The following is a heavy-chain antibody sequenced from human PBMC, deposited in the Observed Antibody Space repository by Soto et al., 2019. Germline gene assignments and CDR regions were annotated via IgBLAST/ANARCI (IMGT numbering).Heavy chain of an antibody. D-gene: IGHD3-3*01. Sequence: SVKVSCKASGGTFSSYAISWVRQAPGQGLEWMGGIIPIFGTANYAQKFQGRVTITADESTSTAYMELSSLRSEDTAVYYCARDEPPMENDFWSGYYGWDYYYYGMDVWGQGTTVTVSS. J-gene: IGHJ6*02. V-gene: IGHV1-69*13. CDR2: IIPIFGTA. CDR3: ARDEPPMENDFWSGYYGWDYYYYGMDV. CDR1: GGTFSSYA.